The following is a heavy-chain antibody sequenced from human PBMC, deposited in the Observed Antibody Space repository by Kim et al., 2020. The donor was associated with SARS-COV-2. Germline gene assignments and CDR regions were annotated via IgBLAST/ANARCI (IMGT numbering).Heavy chain of an antibody. J-gene: IGHJ6*02. Sequence: SLKSRVTISVDTSKNQFSLKLSSVTAADTAVYYCARDNSYYYYYYGMDVWGQGTTVTVSS. CDR3: ARDNSYYYYYYGMDV. V-gene: IGHV4-31*02.